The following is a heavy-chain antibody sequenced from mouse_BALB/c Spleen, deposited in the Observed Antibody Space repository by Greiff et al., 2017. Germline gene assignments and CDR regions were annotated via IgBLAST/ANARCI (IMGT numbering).Heavy chain of an antibody. CDR2: ISDGGSYT. D-gene: IGHD2-1*01. CDR1: GFTFSDYY. CDR3: ARSGYGNYNFDY. V-gene: IGHV5-4*02. Sequence: DVKLVESGGGLVKPGGSLKLSCAASGFTFSDYYMYWVRQTPEKRLEWVATISDGGSYTYYPDSVKGRFTISRDNAKNTLFLQMTSLRSEDTAMYYCARSGYGNYNFDYWGQGTTLTVSS. J-gene: IGHJ2*01.